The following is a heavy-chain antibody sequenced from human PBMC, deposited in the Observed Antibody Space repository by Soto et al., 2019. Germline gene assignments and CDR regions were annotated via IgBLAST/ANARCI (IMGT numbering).Heavy chain of an antibody. D-gene: IGHD2-2*01. Sequence: GGSLRLSCAASGLTFSNYGMHWVRQAPGKGLEWVTVISYDGSKKYYADSVKGRFTTSRDNSKDTLFLQMNSLRPEDTAVYFCAKDWLDCSTTSCSYDYYYYIDVWGKGTTVTVSS. J-gene: IGHJ6*03. CDR1: GLTFSNYG. V-gene: IGHV3-30*18. CDR2: ISYDGSKK. CDR3: AKDWLDCSTTSCSYDYYYYIDV.